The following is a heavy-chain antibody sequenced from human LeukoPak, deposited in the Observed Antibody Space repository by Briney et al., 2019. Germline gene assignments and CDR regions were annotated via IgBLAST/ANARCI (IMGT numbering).Heavy chain of an antibody. J-gene: IGHJ4*02. Sequence: PSETLSLTCTVSGGSISSSSYYWGWIRQPPGKGLEWIGSIYYSGNTYYNPFLKSRVTISVDTSKNQFSLKLSSVTAADTAVYYCARHQAAASVDYWGQGTLVTVSS. V-gene: IGHV4-39*01. CDR3: ARHQAAASVDY. D-gene: IGHD6-13*01. CDR2: IYYSGNT. CDR1: GGSISSSSYY.